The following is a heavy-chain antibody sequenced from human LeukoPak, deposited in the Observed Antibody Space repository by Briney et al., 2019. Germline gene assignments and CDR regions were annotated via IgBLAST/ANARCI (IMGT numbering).Heavy chain of an antibody. J-gene: IGHJ4*02. CDR2: ISSSSSYI. V-gene: IGHV3-21*01. CDR1: GFTFSSYS. D-gene: IGHD3-22*01. CDR3: AREREYYYDSSGYYQFFDY. Sequence: GGSLRLSCAASGFTFSSYSMNWVRQAPGKGLEWVSSISSSSSYIYYADSVKGRFTISRDNAKNSLYLQMNSLRAEDTAVYYCAREREYYYDSSGYYQFFDYWGQETLVTVSS.